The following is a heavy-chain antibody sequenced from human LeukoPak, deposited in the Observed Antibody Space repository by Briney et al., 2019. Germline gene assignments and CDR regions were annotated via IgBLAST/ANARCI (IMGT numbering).Heavy chain of an antibody. D-gene: IGHD4-17*01. Sequence: PGGSLRPSCAASGFTFSSYAMSGVRQAPGKGLEWVSAISGSGGSTYYADSVKGRFTISRDNSKNTLYLQMNSLRAEDTAVYYCAKAVDYGDYFDYWGQGTLVTVSS. CDR2: ISGSGGST. CDR3: AKAVDYGDYFDY. J-gene: IGHJ4*02. CDR1: GFTFSSYA. V-gene: IGHV3-23*01.